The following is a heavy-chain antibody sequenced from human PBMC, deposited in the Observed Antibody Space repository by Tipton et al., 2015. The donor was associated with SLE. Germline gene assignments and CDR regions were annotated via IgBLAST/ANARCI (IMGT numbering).Heavy chain of an antibody. J-gene: IGHJ2*01. V-gene: IGHV3-74*01. Sequence: GSLRLSCAASGSNFGIYWMHWVRQAPGKGLVWFYRSNEAGGITSYADSARGRFTISGDNSNNTLYLQMNSLRPDDTAVYYCAREGSVAGGFDWYFDVWGRGTLVTVSS. CDR3: AREGSVAGGFDWYFDV. D-gene: IGHD6-19*01. CDR2: SNEAGGIT. CDR1: GSNFGIYW.